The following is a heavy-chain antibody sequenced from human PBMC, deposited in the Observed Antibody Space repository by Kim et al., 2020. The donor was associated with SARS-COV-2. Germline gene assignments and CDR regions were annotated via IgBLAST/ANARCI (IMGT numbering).Heavy chain of an antibody. D-gene: IGHD3-16*01. CDR3: AKGEMTYGGY. CDR1: GFTFSTYA. J-gene: IGHJ4*02. Sequence: GGSLRLSCAASGFTFSTYAMSWVRQAPGKGLEWVSAISTSGGSTYYADSVKGRFTISRDNSKNTLYLQINSLRDEDTAVYYCAKGEMTYGGYWGQGTLVTVSS. V-gene: IGHV3-23*01. CDR2: ISTSGGST.